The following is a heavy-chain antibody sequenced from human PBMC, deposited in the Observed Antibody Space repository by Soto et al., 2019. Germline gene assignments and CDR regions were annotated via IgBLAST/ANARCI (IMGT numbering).Heavy chain of an antibody. CDR2: IYPGDSDT. CDR3: ASSAPAYGDYVLR. J-gene: IGHJ4*02. Sequence: GESLKISCKGSGYSFTSYWIGWVRQMPGKGLEWMGIIYPGDSDTRYSPSFQGQVTISADKSISTAYLQWSSLKASDTAMYYCASSAPAYGDYVLRWGQGTLVTVSS. V-gene: IGHV5-51*01. D-gene: IGHD4-17*01. CDR1: GYSFTSYW.